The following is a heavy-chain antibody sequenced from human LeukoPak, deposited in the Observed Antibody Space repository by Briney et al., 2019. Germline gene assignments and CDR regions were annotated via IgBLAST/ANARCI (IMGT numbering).Heavy chain of an antibody. V-gene: IGHV1-18*01. D-gene: IGHD1-26*01. CDR3: ARDDGIVGATYFDY. CDR1: GYTFTSYG. CDR2: ISAYNGNT. Sequence: ASVKVSCKASGYTFTSYGISWARQAPGQGLEWMGWISAYNGNTNYAQKLQGRVTMTTDTSTSTAYMELRSLRSDDTAVYYCARDDGIVGATYFDYWGQGTLVTVSS. J-gene: IGHJ4*02.